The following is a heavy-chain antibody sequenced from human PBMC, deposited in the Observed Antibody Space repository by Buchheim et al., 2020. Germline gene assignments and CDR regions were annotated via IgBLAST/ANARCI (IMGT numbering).Heavy chain of an antibody. CDR1: GFTFSSYG. J-gene: IGHJ4*02. CDR3: AKDLANGGGNGGNFDY. V-gene: IGHV3-23*04. D-gene: IGHD2-15*01. CDR2: ISGSGGST. Sequence: VQLVESGGGVVQPGRSLRLSCAASGFTFSSYGMHWVRQAPGKGLEWVSAISGSGGSTYYADSVKGRFTISRDNSKNTLYLQMNSLRAEDMAVYYCAKDLANGGGNGGNFDYWGQGTL.